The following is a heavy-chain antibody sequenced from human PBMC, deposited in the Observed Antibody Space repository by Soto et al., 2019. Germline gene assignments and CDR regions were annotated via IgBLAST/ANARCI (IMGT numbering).Heavy chain of an antibody. Sequence: TSETLSLTCTVSGGSISSGDYYWSWIRQPPGKGLEWIGYIYYSGSTYYNPSIKSRVTISVDTSKNQFSLKLSSVTAADTAVYYCARITFSYDFWSGSILGADAFDIWGQGTMVTVSS. CDR1: GGSISSGDYY. CDR2: IYYSGST. J-gene: IGHJ3*02. D-gene: IGHD3-3*01. V-gene: IGHV4-30-4*01. CDR3: ARITFSYDFWSGSILGADAFDI.